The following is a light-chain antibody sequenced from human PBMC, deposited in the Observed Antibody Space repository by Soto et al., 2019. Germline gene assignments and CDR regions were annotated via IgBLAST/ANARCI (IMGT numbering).Light chain of an antibody. J-gene: IGLJ1*01. CDR3: SSYTATRTYV. CDR1: SSDVGGYNY. V-gene: IGLV2-14*01. CDR2: GVT. Sequence: VLELPAPVSGSPGQSVTISCPGTSSDVGGYNYVAWYQQLPGEAPNLIIYGVTDRPAGVSNRFSVSKSGNTASLTVSGLQAEDEGDYYCSSYTATRTYVFGTGTKVTVL.